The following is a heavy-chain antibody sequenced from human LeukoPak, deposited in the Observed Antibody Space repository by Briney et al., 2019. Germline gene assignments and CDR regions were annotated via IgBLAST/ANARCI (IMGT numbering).Heavy chain of an antibody. V-gene: IGHV4-59*08. CDR3: ARHPFSEPFDY. Sequence: PGGSLRLSCAAPGITFSSYWMSLIRQPPGKGLEWIAYVYHTGHSNYNPSLKSRVIISLDTSKNQISLRVTSVTAADTAVYYCARHPFSEPFDYWGQGALVTVS. CDR2: VYHTGHS. CDR1: GITFSSYW. D-gene: IGHD6-19*01. J-gene: IGHJ4*02.